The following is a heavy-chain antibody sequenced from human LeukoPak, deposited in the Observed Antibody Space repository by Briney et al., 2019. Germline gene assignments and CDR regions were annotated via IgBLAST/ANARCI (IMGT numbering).Heavy chain of an antibody. Sequence: GGSLRLSCAASGFTFSSYWMTWVRQAPGKGLEWVANIRDDGSEKYYVDSVKGRFTISRDNAKNSLYLQMNSLRAEDTAVYYCARGGGSGSSTLYYFDYWGQGTLVTVSS. CDR3: ARGGGSGSSTLYYFDY. CDR2: IRDDGSEK. V-gene: IGHV3-7*03. CDR1: GFTFSSYW. D-gene: IGHD3-10*01. J-gene: IGHJ4*02.